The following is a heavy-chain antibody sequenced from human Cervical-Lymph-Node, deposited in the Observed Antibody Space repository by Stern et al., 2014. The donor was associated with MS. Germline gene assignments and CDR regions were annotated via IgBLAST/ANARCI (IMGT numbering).Heavy chain of an antibody. CDR1: GFTFSSYG. D-gene: IGHD2-8*01. Sequence: MQLVESGGGVVQPGRSLRLSCAASGFTFSSYGMHWVRKAPGTGLECATVISCDGNHKYYAASVKGRFTISRDNSKNTLHLQMNSVTPDDTAIYYCARDYEDTSMLFDHWGQGTLVTVPS. J-gene: IGHJ4*02. V-gene: IGHV3-30*03. CDR3: ARDYEDTSMLFDH. CDR2: ISCDGNHK.